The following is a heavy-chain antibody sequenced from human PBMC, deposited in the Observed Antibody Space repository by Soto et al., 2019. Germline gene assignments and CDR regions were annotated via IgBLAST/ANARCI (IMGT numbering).Heavy chain of an antibody. J-gene: IGHJ6*02. CDR3: AEAMTLDADYYYYGMDV. Sequence: QVQLVQSGAEVKKPGSSVKVSCKASGGTFSSYAISWVRQAPGQGLEWMGGIIPIFGTANYAQKFQGRVTITADESTSTAYMELSSLRSEDTAVYYCAEAMTLDADYYYYGMDVWGQGTTVTVSS. CDR1: GGTFSSYA. V-gene: IGHV1-69*12. CDR2: IIPIFGTA.